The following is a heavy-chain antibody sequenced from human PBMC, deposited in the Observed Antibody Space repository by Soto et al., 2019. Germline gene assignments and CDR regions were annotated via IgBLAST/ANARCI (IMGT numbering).Heavy chain of an antibody. Sequence: GGSLRLSCAASGFSFKTCSMNWVRQAPGKGLEWLSYISSSSTTIYYADSVRGRFTISKDNDKTSMYLQLNSLRAEETAVYYCVILLIWIGGISTRWIDPCDQGTLVTGSS. V-gene: IGHV3-48*01. CDR2: ISSSSTTI. CDR3: VILLIWIGGISTRWIDP. CDR1: GFSFKTCS. J-gene: IGHJ5*02. D-gene: IGHD3-3*01.